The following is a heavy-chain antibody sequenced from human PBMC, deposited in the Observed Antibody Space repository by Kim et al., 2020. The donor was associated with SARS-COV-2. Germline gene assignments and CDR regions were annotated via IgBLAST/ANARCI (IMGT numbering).Heavy chain of an antibody. CDR2: ISGSIPDT. D-gene: IGHD3-10*01. CDR3: AKDLLYVPGSGYVDS. CDR1: GFAFIDYA. J-gene: IGHJ6*01. V-gene: IGHV3-23*01. Sequence: GGSLRLSCAASGFAFIDYALSWVRRAPGKGLEWVSAISGSIPDTKYAGSVRGRFTISRDKSKNTLFLQMDSLIVDDTAVYYCAKDLLYVPGSGYVDSWG.